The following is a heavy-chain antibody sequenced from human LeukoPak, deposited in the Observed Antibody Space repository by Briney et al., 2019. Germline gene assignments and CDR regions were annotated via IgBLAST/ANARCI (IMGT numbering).Heavy chain of an antibody. CDR1: GFTFSTYA. D-gene: IGHD2/OR15-2a*01. V-gene: IGHV3-23*01. Sequence: GGSLRLSCATSGFTFSTYAMNWVRQAPGKGLEWVSVIVGNGGGIHYADSVKGRFTISRDNAKNTLYLQMNSLRAEDSAVYYCAKDRIPDGKYSIDFWGQGTPVTVSS. CDR3: AKDRIPDGKYSIDF. CDR2: IVGNGGGI. J-gene: IGHJ4*02.